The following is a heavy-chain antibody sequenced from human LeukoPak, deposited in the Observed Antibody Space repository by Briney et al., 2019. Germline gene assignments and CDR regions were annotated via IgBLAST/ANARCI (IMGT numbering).Heavy chain of an antibody. CDR2: ISGSGDNT. J-gene: IGHJ4*02. D-gene: IGHD3-22*01. CDR3: AKGSYYDSSGSFYFDY. V-gene: IGHV3-23*01. CDR1: GFTFSSYA. Sequence: GGSLRLSCAASGFTFSSYAMSWVRQAPGKGLEWVSGISGSGDNTYYADSVKGRFTISRDDSKNTLYVQVNSLGTEDTAAYYCAKGSYYDSSGSFYFDYWGQRTLVTVSS.